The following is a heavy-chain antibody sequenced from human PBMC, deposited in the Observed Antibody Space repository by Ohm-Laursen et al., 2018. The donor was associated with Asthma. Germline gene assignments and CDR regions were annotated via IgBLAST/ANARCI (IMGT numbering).Heavy chain of an antibody. V-gene: IGHV3-23*01. Sequence: SLRLSCAASGFTFNNFAISWVRQAPGKGLEWVSAISSSGGRTYYADSVKGRFTISRDNSKNTLFLQMNSLRAGDTAVYYCAKDLIPYSRSSNGDHWGQGTLVTVSS. CDR2: ISSSGGRT. CDR3: AKDLIPYSRSSNGDH. CDR1: GFTFNNFA. D-gene: IGHD6-6*01. J-gene: IGHJ4*02.